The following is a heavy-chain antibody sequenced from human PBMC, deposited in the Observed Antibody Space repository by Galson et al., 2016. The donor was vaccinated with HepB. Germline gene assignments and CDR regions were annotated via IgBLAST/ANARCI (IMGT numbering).Heavy chain of an antibody. D-gene: IGHD2-2*01. CDR2: IYWDDDK. CDR1: GFSLSTSGVG. CDR3: VYRRLIVVVPAAAVGWFDP. J-gene: IGHJ5*02. V-gene: IGHV2-5*02. Sequence: PALVKPTQTLTLTCTFSGFSLSTSGVGVAWIRQPPGKALEWLALIYWDDDKRYSPSLKSRLTITKDTSKNQVVLTMPNMDPVDTATYYCVYRRLIVVVPAAAVGWFDPWGQGTLVTVSS.